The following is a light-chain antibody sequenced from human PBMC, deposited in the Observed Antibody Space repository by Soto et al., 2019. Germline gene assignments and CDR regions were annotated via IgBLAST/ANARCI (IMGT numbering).Light chain of an antibody. J-gene: IGKJ4*01. V-gene: IGKV3-20*01. CDR3: QQYASSPLT. CDR1: QSVGRNY. Sequence: EIVLTQSPGTLSLSPGERATLSCRASQSVGRNYLAWYQQKHGQAPRLLIHAASSRATGIPDRFSGIGSGTDFTLTLSRLEPEDFAVYYCQQYASSPLTCGGGTKGEI. CDR2: AAS.